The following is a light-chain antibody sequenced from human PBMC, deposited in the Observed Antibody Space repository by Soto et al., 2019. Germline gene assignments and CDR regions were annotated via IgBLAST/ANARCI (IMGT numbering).Light chain of an antibody. CDR2: GAS. Sequence: EMVLTQSPGSLSLSPMEIATLSFMASQTITSNYLAWYQQKPGQAPRLLIYGASYRATGIPDRFSGSGSGTDFTLTISRLEPEDFAVYYCHQYGSSPATFGQGTKVDI. V-gene: IGKV3-20*01. J-gene: IGKJ1*01. CDR3: HQYGSSPAT. CDR1: QTITSNY.